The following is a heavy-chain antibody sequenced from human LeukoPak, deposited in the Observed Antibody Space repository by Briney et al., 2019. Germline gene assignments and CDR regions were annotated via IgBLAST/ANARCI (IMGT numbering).Heavy chain of an antibody. J-gene: IGHJ5*02. D-gene: IGHD3-10*01. V-gene: IGHV3-43*02. CDR3: AKDREGDYYGSGSYYHNWFDP. CDR2: ISGDGGST. Sequence: GGSLRLSCAASGFTFDDYAMRWVRQAPGKGLEWVSLISGDGGSTYYADSVKGRFTISRDNSKNSLYLQMNSLRTDDTALYYCAKDREGDYYGSGSYYHNWFDPWGQGTLVTVSS. CDR1: GFTFDDYA.